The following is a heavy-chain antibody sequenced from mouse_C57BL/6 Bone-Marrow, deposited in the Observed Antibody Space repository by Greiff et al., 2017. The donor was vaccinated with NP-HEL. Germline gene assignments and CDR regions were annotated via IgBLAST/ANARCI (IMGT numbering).Heavy chain of an antibody. Sequence: QVQLQQPGAELVRPGTSVKLSCKASGYTFTSYLMHWVKQRPGQGLEWIGVIDPSDSYTNYNQKFKGKATLTVDTSSSTAYMQLSSLTSEDSAVYYCAKGEPYWDWGQGTLVTVSA. D-gene: IGHD4-1*01. J-gene: IGHJ3*01. CDR2: IDPSDSYT. CDR1: GYTFTSYL. CDR3: AKGEPYWD. V-gene: IGHV1-59*01.